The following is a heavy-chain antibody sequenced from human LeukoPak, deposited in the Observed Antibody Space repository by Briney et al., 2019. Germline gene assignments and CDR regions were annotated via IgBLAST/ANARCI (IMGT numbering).Heavy chain of an antibody. CDR2: ISSSSSYI. V-gene: IGHV3-21*01. D-gene: IGHD1-26*01. CDR3: TRDWDGSYFPLADY. J-gene: IGHJ4*02. Sequence: GGSLRLSCAASGFTFSSYSMNWVRQAPGKGLEWVSSISSSSSYIYYADSVKGRFTISRDNAKNSLYLQMNSLRAEDTAVYYCTRDWDGSYFPLADYWGQGTLVTVSS. CDR1: GFTFSSYS.